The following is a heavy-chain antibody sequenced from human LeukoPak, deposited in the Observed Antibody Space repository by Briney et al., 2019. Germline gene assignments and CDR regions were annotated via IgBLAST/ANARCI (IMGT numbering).Heavy chain of an antibody. CDR2: IIPIFGTA. V-gene: IGHV1-69*01. CDR1: GGTFSSYA. D-gene: IGHD3-22*01. J-gene: IGHJ4*02. Sequence: ASVKVSCKASGGTFSSYAISWVRQAPGQGLEWMGGIIPIFGTANYAQKFQGRVTITADESTSTAYMELRSLRSDDTAVYYCARDGRMYYYDSSGYYAFDYWGQGTLVTVSS. CDR3: ARDGRMYYYDSSGYYAFDY.